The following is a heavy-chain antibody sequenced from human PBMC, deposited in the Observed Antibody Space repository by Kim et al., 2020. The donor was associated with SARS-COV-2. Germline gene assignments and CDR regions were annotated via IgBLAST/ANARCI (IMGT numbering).Heavy chain of an antibody. CDR1: GGSISSGDYY. Sequence: SETLSLTCTVSGGSISSGDYYWSWIRQPPGKGLEWIGYIYYSGSTYYNPSLKSRVTISVDTSKNQFSLKLSSVTAADTAVYYCARVYDFWSGYAGYYFDYWGQGTLVTVSS. V-gene: IGHV4-30-4*01. J-gene: IGHJ4*02. CDR3: ARVYDFWSGYAGYYFDY. D-gene: IGHD3-3*01. CDR2: IYYSGST.